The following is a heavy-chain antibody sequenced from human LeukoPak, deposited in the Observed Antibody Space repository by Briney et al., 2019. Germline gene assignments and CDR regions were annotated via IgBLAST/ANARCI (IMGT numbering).Heavy chain of an antibody. CDR2: IWYDGSNK. V-gene: IGHV3-33*01. Sequence: GRSLRLSCAASGFTFSSYGMHWVRQAPGKGLEWVAVIWYDGSNKYYADSVKGRFTISRDNSKNTLYLQMNSLRAEDTAVYYCARGRVVAGNFDYWGQGTLVTVSS. D-gene: IGHD6-19*01. CDR3: ARGRVVAGNFDY. CDR1: GFTFSSYG. J-gene: IGHJ4*02.